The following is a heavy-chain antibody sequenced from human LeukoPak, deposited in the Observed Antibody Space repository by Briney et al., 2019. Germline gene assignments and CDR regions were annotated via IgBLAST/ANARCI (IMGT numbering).Heavy chain of an antibody. D-gene: IGHD3-10*01. V-gene: IGHV4-34*01. Sequence: SETLSLTCAVYGGSFSGYYWSWIRQPPGKGLEWIGEINHSGSTNYNPSLKSRVTILLDTSKNQFSLNLSSVTAADTAVYYCARRPRGVIIKSWFDSWGQGTLVTVSS. CDR2: INHSGST. CDR1: GGSFSGYY. J-gene: IGHJ5*01. CDR3: ARRPRGVIIKSWFDS.